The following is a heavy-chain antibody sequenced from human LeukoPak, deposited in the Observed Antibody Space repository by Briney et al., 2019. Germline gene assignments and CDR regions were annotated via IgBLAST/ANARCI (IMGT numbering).Heavy chain of an antibody. V-gene: IGHV4-59*08. D-gene: IGHD6-13*01. CDR3: ARSYSSSDHYYYYGMDV. CDR2: IYYSGST. Sequence: SETLPLTCSVSGGSISSYYWSWIRQPPGKGLEWIGYIYYSGSTNYNPSLKSRVTISVDTSKNQFSLKLSSVTAADTAMYYCARSYSSSDHYYYYGMDVWGQGTTVTVSS. J-gene: IGHJ6*02. CDR1: GGSISSYY.